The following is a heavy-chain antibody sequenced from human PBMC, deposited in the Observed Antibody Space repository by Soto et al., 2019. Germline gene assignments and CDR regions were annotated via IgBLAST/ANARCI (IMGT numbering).Heavy chain of an antibody. CDR3: AVEPHSARTFGAREFYGMDV. V-gene: IGHV3-74*03. CDR2: ISSDGTET. J-gene: IGHJ6*02. CDR1: GFTFSSYG. Sequence: GGSLRLSCAASGFTFSSYGMHWVRQVPGKGLVWVSGISSDGTETTYADSVKGRFTISRDNADTTLYLHMSNLRADDTAVYYCAVEPHSARTFGAREFYGMDVWGQGTTVTVSS. D-gene: IGHD1-1*01.